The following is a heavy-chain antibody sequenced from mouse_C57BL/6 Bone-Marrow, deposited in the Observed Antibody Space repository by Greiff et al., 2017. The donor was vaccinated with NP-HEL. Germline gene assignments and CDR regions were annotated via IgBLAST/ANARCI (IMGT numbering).Heavy chain of an antibody. Sequence: VQLQQPGAELVKPGASVKLSCKASGYTFTSYWMHWVKQRPGQGLEWIGMIHPNSGSTNYNEKFKSKATLTVDKSSSTAYMQLSSLTSEDSAVYYCARWGLVTTVVEGAWFAYWGQGTLVTVSA. CDR2: IHPNSGST. V-gene: IGHV1-64*01. CDR1: GYTFTSYW. J-gene: IGHJ3*01. D-gene: IGHD1-1*01. CDR3: ARWGLVTTVVEGAWFAY.